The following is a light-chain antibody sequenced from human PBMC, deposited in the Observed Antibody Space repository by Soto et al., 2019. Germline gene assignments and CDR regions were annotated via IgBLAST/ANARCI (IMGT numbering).Light chain of an antibody. CDR3: KQYGGSPPWT. CDR2: EAS. CDR1: QSGSVSY. J-gene: IGKJ1*01. Sequence: EIVLTQSPGTLSLSPGERATLSCRASQSGSVSYLAWYQQKLGQAPRLLIYEASSRSTGITDRFSGSGPGTYFTLTISRLEPEDVAVYYCKQYGGSPPWTFGQGNKVEIK. V-gene: IGKV3-20*01.